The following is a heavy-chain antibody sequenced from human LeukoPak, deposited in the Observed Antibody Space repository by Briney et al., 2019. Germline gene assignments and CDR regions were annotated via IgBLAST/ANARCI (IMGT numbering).Heavy chain of an antibody. J-gene: IGHJ4*02. CDR1: GGTFSSYA. CDR3: ARDPPQDSYLAI. CDR2: IIPIFGTA. D-gene: IGHD5-18*01. V-gene: IGHV1-69*05. Sequence: GASVKVSCKASGGTFSSYAVSWVRQAPGQGLEWMGRIIPIFGTANYAQKFQGRVTITTDESTSTAYMELSSLRSEDTAVYYCARDPPQDSYLAIWGQGTLVTVSS.